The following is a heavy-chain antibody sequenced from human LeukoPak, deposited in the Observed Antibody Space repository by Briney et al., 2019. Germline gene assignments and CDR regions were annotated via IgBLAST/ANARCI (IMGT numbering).Heavy chain of an antibody. D-gene: IGHD5-18*01. CDR2: ISGSGGST. V-gene: IGHV3-23*01. CDR1: GFTFSSYA. CDR3: AHHRHGYTYGFLDY. J-gene: IGHJ4*02. Sequence: GGSLRLSCAASGFTFSSYAMSWIRQAPGKGLEWVSTISGSGGSTYYADSVKGRFTISRDNSKITLDLQMNSLRAEDTAVYYCAHHRHGYTYGFLDYWGQGTLVTVSP.